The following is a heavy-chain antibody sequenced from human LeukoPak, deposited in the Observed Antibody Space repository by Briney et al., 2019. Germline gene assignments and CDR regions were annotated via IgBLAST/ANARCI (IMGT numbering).Heavy chain of an antibody. CDR3: ARFGNYYGSGSH. V-gene: IGHV4-59*12. CDR2: IYVRGST. CDR1: GGSISSDY. Sequence: PSETLSLTCTVSGGSISSDYWSWIRQPPGKGLEWIGYIYVRGSTNYNPSLKSRVTISVDTSKNEFSLKLSSVTAADTAVYYCARFGNYYGSGSHWGQGTLVTVSS. D-gene: IGHD3-10*01. J-gene: IGHJ4*02.